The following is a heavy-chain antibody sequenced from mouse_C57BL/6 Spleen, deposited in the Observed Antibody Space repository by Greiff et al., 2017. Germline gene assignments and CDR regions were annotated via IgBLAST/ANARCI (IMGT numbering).Heavy chain of an antibody. CDR2: INPNNGGT. J-gene: IGHJ4*01. Sequence: EVQLQQSGPELVKPGASVKIPCKASGYTFTDYNMDWVKQSHGKSLEWIGDINPNNGGTIYNQKFKGKATLTVDKSSSTAYMELRSLTSADTAVYYCARRGYDGTLYYAMDYWGQGTSVTVSS. D-gene: IGHD2-1*01. CDR3: ARRGYDGTLYYAMDY. CDR1: GYTFTDYN. V-gene: IGHV1-18*01.